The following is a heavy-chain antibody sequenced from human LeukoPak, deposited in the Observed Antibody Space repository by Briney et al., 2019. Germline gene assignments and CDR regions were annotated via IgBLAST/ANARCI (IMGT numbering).Heavy chain of an antibody. CDR2: INHSGST. Sequence: SETLSLTCAVYGGSFSGYYWSWIRQPPGKGLEWIGEINHSGSTNYNPSLKSRVTISVDTSKNQFSLKLNSVTAADTAVYYCARGYRTVDYWGQGTLVTVSS. J-gene: IGHJ4*02. CDR3: ARGYRTVDY. CDR1: GGSFSGYY. V-gene: IGHV4-34*01. D-gene: IGHD1-1*01.